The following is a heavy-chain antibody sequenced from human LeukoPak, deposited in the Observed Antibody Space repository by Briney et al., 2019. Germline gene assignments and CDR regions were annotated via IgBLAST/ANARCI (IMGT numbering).Heavy chain of an antibody. Sequence: SGGSLRLSCAAPGFTFSSYSMNWVRQAPGKGLEWVSPISSSSSYIYYADSVKGRFTISRDNAKNSLYLQMNSLRAEDTAVYYCATYSGQMSDYWGQGTLVTVSS. D-gene: IGHD5-12*01. CDR3: ATYSGQMSDY. J-gene: IGHJ4*02. V-gene: IGHV3-21*01. CDR1: GFTFSSYS. CDR2: ISSSSSYI.